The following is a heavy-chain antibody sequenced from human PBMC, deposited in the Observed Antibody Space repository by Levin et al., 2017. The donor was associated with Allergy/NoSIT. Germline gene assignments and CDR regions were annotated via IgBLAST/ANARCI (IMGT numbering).Heavy chain of an antibody. J-gene: IGHJ4*02. CDR3: ARHPSRRGIGVDY. Sequence: SETLSLTCTVSGGSISNSTYYWGWIRQPPGKGLEWIGSIYYSGITYYNPSLKSRVTISVDTSKNQFSLKLSSVTAADTAVYYCARHPSRRGIGVDYWGKGTLVTVSS. V-gene: IGHV4-39*01. CDR1: GGSISNSTYY. D-gene: IGHD3-10*01. CDR2: IYYSGIT.